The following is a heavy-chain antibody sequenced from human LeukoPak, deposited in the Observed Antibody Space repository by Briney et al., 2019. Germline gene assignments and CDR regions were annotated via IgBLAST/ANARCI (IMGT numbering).Heavy chain of an antibody. CDR2: IYYSGST. CDR1: GGSISSGDYY. Sequence: PSQTLSLTCTVSGGSISSGDYYWSWIRQPPGKGLEWIGYIYYSGSTNYNPSLKSRVTMSVDTSKNQFSLKLSSVTAADTAVYYCARERFGKYYFDYWGQGTLVTVSS. CDR3: ARERFGKYYFDY. J-gene: IGHJ4*02. D-gene: IGHD3-10*01. V-gene: IGHV4-61*08.